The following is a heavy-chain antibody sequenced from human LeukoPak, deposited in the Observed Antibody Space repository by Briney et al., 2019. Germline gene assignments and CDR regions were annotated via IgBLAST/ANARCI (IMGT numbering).Heavy chain of an antibody. V-gene: IGHV3-30*02. D-gene: IGHD2-2*01. Sequence: PGGSLRLSCAASGFTFSSYGMHWVRQAPGKGLEWVAFIRYDGSNKYYADSVKGRFTISRDNSKNTLYLQMNSLRAEDTAVYYCAKGVGSSSTIPNWYFDLWGRGTLVTVSS. J-gene: IGHJ2*01. CDR1: GFTFSSYG. CDR2: IRYDGSNK. CDR3: AKGVGSSSTIPNWYFDL.